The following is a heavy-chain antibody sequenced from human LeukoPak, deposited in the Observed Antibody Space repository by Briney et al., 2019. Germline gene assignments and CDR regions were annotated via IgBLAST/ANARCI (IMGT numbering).Heavy chain of an antibody. J-gene: IGHJ4*02. D-gene: IGHD3-22*01. CDR1: GFTFSSYA. V-gene: IGHV3-23*01. Sequence: GGSLRLSCAASGFTFSSYAMSWVRQAPGKGLEWVSGMSGSGGSTYYADSVKGRFTITRDNSKNTLYVQMNSLRAEDTAVYYCAKAGTLNYYDSSGYVFLDYWGQGTLVTVSS. CDR2: MSGSGGST. CDR3: AKAGTLNYYDSSGYVFLDY.